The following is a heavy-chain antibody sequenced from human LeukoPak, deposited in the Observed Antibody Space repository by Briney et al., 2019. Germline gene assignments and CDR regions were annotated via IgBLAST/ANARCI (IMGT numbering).Heavy chain of an antibody. V-gene: IGHV3-64D*06. J-gene: IGHJ4*02. D-gene: IGHD3-9*01. CDR3: VNSEFYDILTGPGGY. CDR1: GFTFSSYA. CDR2: ISSNGGST. Sequence: GGSLRLSCSASGFTFSSYAMHWVRQAPGKGLEYVSAISSNGGSTYYADSVKGRFTISRDNSKNTLYLQMSRLRAEDTAVYYCVNSEFYDILTGPGGYWGQGTLVTVSS.